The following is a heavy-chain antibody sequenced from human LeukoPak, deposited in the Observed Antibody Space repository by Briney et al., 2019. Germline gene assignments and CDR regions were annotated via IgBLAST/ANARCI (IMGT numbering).Heavy chain of an antibody. CDR3: VRLYDWGRLDY. Sequence: ASVKVSCKTSGYTFTGYYLFWVRQAPGQGLEWMGWINPNSGGTNYAQKFQGRVTLPRDTSIRTAYMELSRLTSDDTAVYYCVRLYDWGRLDYWGQGTLVTVSS. D-gene: IGHD3-9*01. CDR2: INPNSGGT. CDR1: GYTFTGYY. V-gene: IGHV1-2*02. J-gene: IGHJ4*02.